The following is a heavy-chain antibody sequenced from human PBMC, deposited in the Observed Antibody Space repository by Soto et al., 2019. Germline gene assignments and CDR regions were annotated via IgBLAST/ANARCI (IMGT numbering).Heavy chain of an antibody. CDR2: IYWDDDK. Sequence: QITLKESGPTRVRPTQTLTLTCTFSGFSLSTHGVGVGWIRQPPGKALEGLALIYWDDDKRYTSSLKNRLTITKVTSRNQVVLTVTNMDPVDTATYYCAHRVALGGNWNGGSFDFWGPGALVTVSS. CDR3: AHRVALGGNWNGGSFDF. CDR1: GFSLSTHGVG. J-gene: IGHJ4*02. D-gene: IGHD1-1*01. V-gene: IGHV2-5*02.